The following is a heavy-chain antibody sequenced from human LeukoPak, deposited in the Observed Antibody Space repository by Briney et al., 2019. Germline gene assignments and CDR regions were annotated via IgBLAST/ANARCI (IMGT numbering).Heavy chain of an antibody. V-gene: IGHV3-30*02. D-gene: IGHD3-3*01. CDR3: AKDYYDFWTGYPADV. Sequence: GGSLRLSCAASGFTFSSYGMHWVRQAPGKGLEWVAFIRYDGSNKYYADSVKGRFTISRDKSKNTLYLQMNSLRAEDTAVYYCAKDYYDFWTGYPADVWGKGTTVTVSS. J-gene: IGHJ6*04. CDR2: IRYDGSNK. CDR1: GFTFSSYG.